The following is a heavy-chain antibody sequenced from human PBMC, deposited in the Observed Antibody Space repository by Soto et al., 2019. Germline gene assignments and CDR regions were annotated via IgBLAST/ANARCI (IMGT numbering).Heavy chain of an antibody. Sequence: GASVKVSCKASGYTFTGYFMHWVRQAPGQGLEWMGWINPYSGGADYAQSFQGRVTMTRDTSISTVCMELSRLRFDDTAVYYCARVIRGAYYNSPLDTWGQGTVVTVSS. V-gene: IGHV1-2*02. D-gene: IGHD3-10*01. CDR2: INPYSGGA. CDR1: GYTFTGYF. J-gene: IGHJ5*02. CDR3: ARVIRGAYYNSPLDT.